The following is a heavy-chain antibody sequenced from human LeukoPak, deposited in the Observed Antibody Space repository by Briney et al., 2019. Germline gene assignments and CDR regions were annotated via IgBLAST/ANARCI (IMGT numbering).Heavy chain of an antibody. V-gene: IGHV3-53*01. CDR3: ARTIAAAGLDYFDL. CDR1: GFTVSSNY. J-gene: IGHJ4*01. D-gene: IGHD6-13*01. Sequence: PGGSLRLSCAASGFTVSSNYMSWVRQAPVRGLEWVSIIYRDGSTYYADSVKGRFTISRDNSKNTLYPQVNSLRADDTALYYCARTIAAAGLDYFDLWGHGTLVTVPS. CDR2: IYRDGST.